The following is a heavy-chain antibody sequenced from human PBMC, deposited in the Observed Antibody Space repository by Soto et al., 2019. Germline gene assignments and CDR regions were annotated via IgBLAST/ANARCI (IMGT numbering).Heavy chain of an antibody. Sequence: GASVKVSCKASGYTFTTKYMHWVRQAPGQGLEWMGMINPGAGSVSYAQRFQGRLTVTRDTSTSTVFMELSSLRSEDTAVFYCARGGSRVLQAGAFDIWGQGTMVTVSS. V-gene: IGHV1-46*01. J-gene: IGHJ3*02. CDR1: GYTFTTKY. D-gene: IGHD6-6*01. CDR3: ARGGSRVLQAGAFDI. CDR2: INPGAGSV.